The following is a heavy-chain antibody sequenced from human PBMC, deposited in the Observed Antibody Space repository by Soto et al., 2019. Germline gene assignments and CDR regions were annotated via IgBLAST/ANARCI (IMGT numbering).Heavy chain of an antibody. D-gene: IGHD6-6*01. CDR3: ADSSSSERDYYYGMDV. CDR1: GYTLTGYY. V-gene: IGHV1-2*02. Sequence: GASVKVSCKASGYTLTGYYMHWVRQAPGQGLEWMGWINPNSGGTNYAQKFQGRVTMTRDTSISTAYMELSRLRSDDTAVYYCADSSSSERDYYYGMDVWGQGTTVTVSS. J-gene: IGHJ6*02. CDR2: INPNSGGT.